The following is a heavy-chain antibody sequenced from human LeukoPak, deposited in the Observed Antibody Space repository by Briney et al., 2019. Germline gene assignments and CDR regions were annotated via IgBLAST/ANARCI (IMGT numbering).Heavy chain of an antibody. V-gene: IGHV3-64*01. CDR2: ISSNGGST. Sequence: GGSLRLSCAASGFTFSSYAMHWVRQAPGKGLEYVSAISSNGGSTYYASSVKGRFTISRDNSKNTLSLQMGSLRAEDMAVYYCARGGSIAARPIDYWGQGTLVTVSS. CDR1: GFTFSSYA. CDR3: ARGGSIAARPIDY. J-gene: IGHJ4*02. D-gene: IGHD6-6*01.